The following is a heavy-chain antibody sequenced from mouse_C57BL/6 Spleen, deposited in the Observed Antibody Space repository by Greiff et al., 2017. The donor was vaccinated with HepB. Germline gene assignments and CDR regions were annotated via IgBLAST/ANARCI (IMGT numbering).Heavy chain of an antibody. V-gene: IGHV8-8*01. Sequence: QVTLKVSGPGILQPSQTLSLTCSFSGFSLSTFGMGVGWIRQPSGKGLEWLAHIWWDDDKYFNPALKSRLTISKVTSKNQVFCKIANVDTADTATYYCARIERGLPPHPDDAMDYWGQGTSVTVSS. CDR3: ARIERGLPPHPDDAMDY. CDR1: GFSLSTFGMG. D-gene: IGHD3-1*01. J-gene: IGHJ4*01. CDR2: IWWDDDK.